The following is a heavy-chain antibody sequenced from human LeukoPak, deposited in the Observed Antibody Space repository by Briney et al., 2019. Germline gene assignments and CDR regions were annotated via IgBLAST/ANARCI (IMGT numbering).Heavy chain of an antibody. V-gene: IGHV3-23*01. J-gene: IGHJ4*02. CDR2: VSTSGGST. CDR1: GLTFSRYA. Sequence: PGGSLRLSCAASGLTFSRYAMSWVRQAPGKGLEWVSGVSTSGGSTYYADSVKGRFTISRDNAKNTLYLQMNSLRAEDTAVYYCARVRWDTVMGFDYWGQGTLVTVSS. D-gene: IGHD5-18*01. CDR3: ARVRWDTVMGFDY.